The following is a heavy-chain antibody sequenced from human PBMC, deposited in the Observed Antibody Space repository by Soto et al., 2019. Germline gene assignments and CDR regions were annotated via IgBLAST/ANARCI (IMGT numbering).Heavy chain of an antibody. D-gene: IGHD2-15*01. CDR3: VKRYSWFDC. V-gene: IGHV3-23*01. CDR2: ISAGGGGT. Sequence: EVQLLESGGGFEQPGGSLRLSCAASGFTFSSNDMSWVRQAPGKGLEWVSSISAGGGGTYYADSVKGRFTISRDNSKNTLYLQMNSRRAEDTAVYYCVKRYSWFDCWGQGTLVTVSS. CDR1: GFTFSSND. J-gene: IGHJ4*02.